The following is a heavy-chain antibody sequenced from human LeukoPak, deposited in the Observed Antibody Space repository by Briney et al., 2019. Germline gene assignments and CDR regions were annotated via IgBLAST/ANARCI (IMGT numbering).Heavy chain of an antibody. CDR3: ARDPDYGDPPY. J-gene: IGHJ4*02. CDR1: GGSISSSRYY. CDR2: IYYSGST. Sequence: SETLSLTCTVSGGSISSSRYYWGWIRQPPGKGLEWIGSIYYSGSTYYNPSLKSRVTISVDTSKNQFSLKLSSVTAADTAVYYCARDPDYGDPPYWGQGTLVTVSS. D-gene: IGHD4-17*01. V-gene: IGHV4-39*07.